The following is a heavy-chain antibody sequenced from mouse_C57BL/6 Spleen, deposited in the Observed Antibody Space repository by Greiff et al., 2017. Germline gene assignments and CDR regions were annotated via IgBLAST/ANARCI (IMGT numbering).Heavy chain of an antibody. D-gene: IGHD1-1*01. CDR3: ARYHYYGSSLYAMDY. CDR1: GYTFTDYY. CDR2: INPYNGGT. Sequence: VQLQQSGPVLVKPGASVKMSCKASGYTFTDYYMNWVKQSHGRSLEWIGVINPYNGGTSYNQKFKGKATLTVDKSSSTAYMELNSLTSEDSAVYYCARYHYYGSSLYAMDYWGQGTSVTVSS. J-gene: IGHJ4*01. V-gene: IGHV1-19*01.